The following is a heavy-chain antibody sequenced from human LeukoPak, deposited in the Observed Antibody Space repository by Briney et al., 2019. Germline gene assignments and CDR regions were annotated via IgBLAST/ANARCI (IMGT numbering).Heavy chain of an antibody. D-gene: IGHD3-22*01. CDR1: GGSISSYY. CDR2: IYYSGST. Sequence: PSETLSLTCTVSGGSISSYYWNWIRQPPGKGLEWIGYIYYSGSTNYNPSLKSRVTISVDTSKNQFSLKLSSVTAADTAVYYCARGHYDRSGYYYVNFDYWGQGTLVTVSS. CDR3: ARGHYDRSGYYYVNFDY. J-gene: IGHJ4*02. V-gene: IGHV4-59*01.